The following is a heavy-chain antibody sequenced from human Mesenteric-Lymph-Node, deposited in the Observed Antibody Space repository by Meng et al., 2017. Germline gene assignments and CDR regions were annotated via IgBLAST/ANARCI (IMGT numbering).Heavy chain of an antibody. J-gene: IGHJ4*02. CDR2: ISWDGGST. Sequence: GESLKISCAASGFTFDDYTMHWVRQAPGKGLEWVSLISWDGGSTYYADSVKGRFTISRDNSKNSLYLQMNSLRTEDTALYYCAKGPSKGYCSGGSCYYLAFDYWGQGTLVTVSS. V-gene: IGHV3-43*01. D-gene: IGHD2-15*01. CDR3: AKGPSKGYCSGGSCYYLAFDY. CDR1: GFTFDDYT.